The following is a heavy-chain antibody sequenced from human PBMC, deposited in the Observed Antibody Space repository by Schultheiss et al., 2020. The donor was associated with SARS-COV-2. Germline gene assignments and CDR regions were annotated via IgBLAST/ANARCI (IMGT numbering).Heavy chain of an antibody. CDR3: ARHYDFWSGSYPAEYLQH. CDR2: IYPGDSDT. J-gene: IGHJ1*01. V-gene: IGHV5-51*01. Sequence: GESLKISCKGSGYSFTSYWIGWVRQMPGKGLGWRGIIYPGDSDTSYSPSFEGQVTISADKSISTAYLQWSSLKASDTAMYYCARHYDFWSGSYPAEYLQHWGQGTLVTVAS. D-gene: IGHD3-3*01. CDR1: GYSFTSYW.